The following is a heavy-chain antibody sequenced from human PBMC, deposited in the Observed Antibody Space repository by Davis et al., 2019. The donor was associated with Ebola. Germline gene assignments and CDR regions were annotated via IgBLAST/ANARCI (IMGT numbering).Heavy chain of an antibody. V-gene: IGHV4-59*08. CDR1: GGSISSYY. D-gene: IGHD2-15*01. Sequence: PSETLSLTCTVSGGSISSYYWSWLRQPPGKGLEWIGYIYYSGSTNYNPSLKSRVTISVDTSKNQFSLKLSSVTAADTAVYYCARFQGYPYYYYGMDVWGQGTTVTVSS. J-gene: IGHJ6*02. CDR2: IYYSGST. CDR3: ARFQGYPYYYYGMDV.